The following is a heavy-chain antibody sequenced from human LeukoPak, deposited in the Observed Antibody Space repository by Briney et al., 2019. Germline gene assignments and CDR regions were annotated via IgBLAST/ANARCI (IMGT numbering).Heavy chain of an antibody. V-gene: IGHV3-23*01. J-gene: IGHJ4*02. CDR1: GFTFSSYA. CDR3: ASDLWTGGGYSYGFFDY. CDR2: ISGSGGST. Sequence: PGGSLRLSCAASGFTFSSYAMSWVRQAPGKGLEWVSAISGSGGSTYYADSVKGRFTISRDNSKNTLYLQMNSLRAEDTAVYYCASDLWTGGGYSYGFFDYWGQGTLVTVSS. D-gene: IGHD5-18*01.